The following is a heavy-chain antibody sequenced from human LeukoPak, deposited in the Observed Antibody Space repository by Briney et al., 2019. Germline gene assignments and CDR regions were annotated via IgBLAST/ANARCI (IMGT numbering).Heavy chain of an antibody. J-gene: IGHJ6*02. CDR2: IIPIFGTA. D-gene: IGHD4-17*01. Sequence: ASVKVSCTASGYTFTSYGISWVRQAPGQGLEWMGGIIPIFGTANYAQKFQGRVTITADESTSTAYMELSSLRSEDTAVYYCARDHRWVDYGDYQYQDYYYYGMDVWGQGTTVTVSS. V-gene: IGHV1-69*13. CDR1: GYTFTSYG. CDR3: ARDHRWVDYGDYQYQDYYYYGMDV.